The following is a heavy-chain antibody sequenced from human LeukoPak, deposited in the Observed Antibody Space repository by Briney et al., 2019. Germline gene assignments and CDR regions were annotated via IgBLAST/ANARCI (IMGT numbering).Heavy chain of an antibody. CDR2: ISGSGGST. V-gene: IGHV3-23*01. CDR1: GFTFSSYA. D-gene: IGHD3-10*01. Sequence: GGSLRLSCAASGFTFSSYAMSWVRQAPGKGLEWVSVISGSGGSTYYTVSVKGRFTISRDNSQNTLYLKMNSLRAEDTAVYYCAKDGRTYGSGSKYFDYWGQGTLVTVSS. CDR3: AKDGRTYGSGSKYFDY. J-gene: IGHJ4*02.